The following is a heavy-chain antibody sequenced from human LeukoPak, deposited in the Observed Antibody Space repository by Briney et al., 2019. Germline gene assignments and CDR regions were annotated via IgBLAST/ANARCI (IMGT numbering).Heavy chain of an antibody. V-gene: IGHV3-23*01. J-gene: IGHJ4*02. CDR3: ATPKDASGSFLPFVY. Sequence: GGSLRLSCAASGFTFSDYTMSWVRQAPGKGLEWVSAISGRGSVTTYADSVKGRFTTSRDNSKNTLFLQMNSLRAEDTALYYCATPKDASGSFLPFVYWGQGTLVTVSS. D-gene: IGHD1-26*01. CDR2: ISGRGSVT. CDR1: GFTFSDYT.